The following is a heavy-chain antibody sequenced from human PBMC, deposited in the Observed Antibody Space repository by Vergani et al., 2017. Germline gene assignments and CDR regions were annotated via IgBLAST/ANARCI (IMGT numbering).Heavy chain of an antibody. Sequence: QVQLVESGGGLVKPGGSLRLSCAASGFTFSDYYMSWIRQAPGKGLEWVSYISSSGSTIYYADSVKVRFTISRDNAKNSLYLQMNSLRAEDTAVYYCASVGPEYYYDSSGYPFDYWGQGTLVTVSS. CDR1: GFTFSDYY. CDR2: ISSSGSTI. D-gene: IGHD3-22*01. J-gene: IGHJ4*02. CDR3: ASVGPEYYYDSSGYPFDY. V-gene: IGHV3-11*01.